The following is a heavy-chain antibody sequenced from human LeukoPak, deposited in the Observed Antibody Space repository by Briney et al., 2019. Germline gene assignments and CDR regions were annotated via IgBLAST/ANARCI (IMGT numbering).Heavy chain of an antibody. CDR1: GFTFSDSW. CDR2: MNQDGSAK. J-gene: IGHJ6*02. D-gene: IGHD3-16*01. Sequence: GGSLRLSCAASGFTFSDSWMSWVRQAPGKGLEWVANMNQDGSAKGYVDSVKGRSTISRDNARNSLYLQMSSLRPEDTAVYYCATYTHWVAGDVWGQGTTVTVSS. CDR3: ATYTHWVAGDV. V-gene: IGHV3-7*01.